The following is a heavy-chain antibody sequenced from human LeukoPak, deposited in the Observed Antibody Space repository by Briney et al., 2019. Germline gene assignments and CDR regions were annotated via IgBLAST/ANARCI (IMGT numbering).Heavy chain of an antibody. V-gene: IGHV4-39*01. D-gene: IGHD3-9*01. Sequence: PSETLSLTCTVSGGSISSSSYYWGWIRQPPGKGLEWIGSIYYSGSTYYNPSLKSRVTISVDTSKNQFSLKLSSVTAADTAVYYCARRLRYFDWLLSNWFDPWGQGTLVTVSS. CDR2: IYYSGST. J-gene: IGHJ5*02. CDR3: ARRLRYFDWLLSNWFDP. CDR1: GGSISSSSYY.